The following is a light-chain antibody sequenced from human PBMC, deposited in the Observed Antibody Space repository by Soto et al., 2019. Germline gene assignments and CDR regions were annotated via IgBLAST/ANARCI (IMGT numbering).Light chain of an antibody. CDR1: RTVSIN. V-gene: IGKV3-15*01. CDR3: HQYNNRPPNT. Sequence: EIVMTQSPATLSVSPGERATLSCRASRTVSINLAWYQQKPGQAPRLLIYVASTRATGVPATLTSSGPRTEVTPPISSQQPEDFAPYYCHQYNNRPPNTSDQGTLVE. J-gene: IGKJ5*01. CDR2: VAS.